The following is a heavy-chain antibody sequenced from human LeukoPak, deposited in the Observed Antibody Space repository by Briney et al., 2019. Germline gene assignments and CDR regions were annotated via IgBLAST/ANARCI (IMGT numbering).Heavy chain of an antibody. J-gene: IGHJ4*02. CDR3: ARDHYYYDSSGYSFDY. Sequence: SETLSLTCTVSGGSISSGSYYWSWIRQPAGKGLEWIGRIYTSGSTNYNPSLKSRVTISVDTSKNQFSLKLSSVTAADTAVYYCARDHYYYDSSGYSFDYWGQGTLVTVSS. D-gene: IGHD3-22*01. V-gene: IGHV4-61*02. CDR2: IYTSGST. CDR1: GGSISSGSYY.